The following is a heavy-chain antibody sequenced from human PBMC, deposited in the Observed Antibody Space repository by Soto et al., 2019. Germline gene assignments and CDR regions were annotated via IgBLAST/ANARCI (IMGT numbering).Heavy chain of an antibody. D-gene: IGHD1-1*01. Sequence: QVQLVQSGAEVKKPGASVKVSCKASGYTFTSYDINWVRQATGKGLEWMGWMNPNSGNTGYAQKFRGRVTMTRNTPISTAYMEPSSLRSEDTAVYCCARETTGTTSMDVWGQGTTVTVSS. CDR1: GYTFTSYD. J-gene: IGHJ6*02. CDR2: MNPNSGNT. CDR3: ARETTGTTSMDV. V-gene: IGHV1-8*01.